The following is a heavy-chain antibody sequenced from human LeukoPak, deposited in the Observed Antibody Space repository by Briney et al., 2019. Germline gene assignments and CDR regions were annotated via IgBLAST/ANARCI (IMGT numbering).Heavy chain of an antibody. J-gene: IGHJ3*02. CDR1: GGSISSYY. D-gene: IGHD3-22*01. CDR3: ARLLYDSSGYYSGHDI. Sequence: SETLSLTCTVSGGSISSYYWSWIRQPPGKGLEWIGYIYYSGSTNYNPSLKSRVTISVDTSKNQFSLKLSSVTAADTAVYYCARLLYDSSGYYSGHDIRGQGTMVTVSS. CDR2: IYYSGST. V-gene: IGHV4-59*01.